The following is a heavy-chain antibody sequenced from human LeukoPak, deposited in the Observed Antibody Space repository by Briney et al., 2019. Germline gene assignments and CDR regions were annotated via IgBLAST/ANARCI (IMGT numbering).Heavy chain of an antibody. CDR3: ARVAGLGAVAPGNWFDP. J-gene: IGHJ5*02. CDR2: IFYSGST. CDR1: GFTFSSYW. V-gene: IGHV4-39*07. D-gene: IGHD6-19*01. Sequence: TGGSLRLSCAASGFTFSSYWMSWVRQPPGKGLEWIGSIFYSGSTYYNPSLKSRVTISVDTSKNQFSLRLNSVTAADTAVYYYARVAGLGAVAPGNWFDPWGQGTLVTVSA.